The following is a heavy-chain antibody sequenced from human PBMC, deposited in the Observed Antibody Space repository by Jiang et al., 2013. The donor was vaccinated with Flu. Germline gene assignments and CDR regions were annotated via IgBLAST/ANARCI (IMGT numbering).Heavy chain of an antibody. CDR3: ARPVTRGSQYYYGLDV. D-gene: IGHD4-17*01. J-gene: IGHJ6*02. CDR2: ISWNSGKI. CDR1: GFKFDDYA. Sequence: QLVESGGGLEQPGRSLRLSCAASGFKFDDYAILWVRQAPGKGLEWVSSISWNSGKIAYSDSVKGRFTISRDNAKNSLYLQMNSLRPEDTALYYCARPVTRGSQYYYGLDVWGQGTAVTVSS. V-gene: IGHV3-9*01.